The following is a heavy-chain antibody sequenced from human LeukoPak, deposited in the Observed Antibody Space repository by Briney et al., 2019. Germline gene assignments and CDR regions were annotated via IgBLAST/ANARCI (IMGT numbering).Heavy chain of an antibody. Sequence: PSETLSLTCAVYGGSFSGYYWSWIRQPPGKGLECIGEINHSGSTNYNPSLKSRVTISVDTSKNQFSLKLSSVTAADTAVYYCARGTTVTAFDYWGQGTLVTVSS. D-gene: IGHD4-17*01. J-gene: IGHJ4*02. V-gene: IGHV4-34*01. CDR3: ARGTTVTAFDY. CDR1: GGSFSGYY. CDR2: INHSGST.